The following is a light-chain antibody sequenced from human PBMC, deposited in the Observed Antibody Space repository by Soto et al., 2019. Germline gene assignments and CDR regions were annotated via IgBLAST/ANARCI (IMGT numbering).Light chain of an antibody. J-gene: IGKJ4*01. CDR1: QSVTSSY. V-gene: IGKV3-20*01. CDR2: GAS. Sequence: EIVLTQSPGTLSLSPGERATLSCRASQSVTSSYLAWYQQKPGQAPRLLIYGASNRATGIPDRFSGSGSGTDFTLTIGRREPEDCAVYYCQQYGGSPRLTLGGGTKVEIK. CDR3: QQYGGSPRLT.